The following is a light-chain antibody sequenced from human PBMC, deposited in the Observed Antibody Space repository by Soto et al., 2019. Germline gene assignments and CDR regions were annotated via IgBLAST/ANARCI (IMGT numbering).Light chain of an antibody. CDR3: AAWDDSLDAWL. Sequence: QSVLTQPPSASGTPGQGVTLSCSGSASNIGSQPVSWYQHLPGTAPNLLISRNTERPSGVPDRFSGSKSGTSAALAISGLQSEDEGDYYCAAWDDSLDAWLFGGGNKLTVL. CDR1: ASNIGSQP. CDR2: RNT. J-gene: IGLJ3*02. V-gene: IGLV1-44*01.